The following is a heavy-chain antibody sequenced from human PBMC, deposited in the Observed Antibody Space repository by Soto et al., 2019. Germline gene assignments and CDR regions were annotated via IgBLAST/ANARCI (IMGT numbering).Heavy chain of an antibody. Sequence: PGEALKISCKGSGYSFTNYWIGWVRQMPGKGLEWMGIIYPGDSDTRYSPSFQGQVTFSADKSISTAYLQWSSLKASDTAIYYCARRYTMVRGVTPDYYYYMDVWGTGTTVTVSS. CDR3: ARRYTMVRGVTPDYYYYMDV. V-gene: IGHV5-51*01. CDR1: GYSFTNYW. D-gene: IGHD3-10*01. CDR2: IYPGDSDT. J-gene: IGHJ6*03.